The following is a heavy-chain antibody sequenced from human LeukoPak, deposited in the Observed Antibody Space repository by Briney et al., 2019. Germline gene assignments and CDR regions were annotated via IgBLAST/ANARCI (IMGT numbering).Heavy chain of an antibody. CDR3: ARAQRSYDSSGYLRPYAFDI. D-gene: IGHD3-22*01. Sequence: SETLSLTCAVSGYSISSGYYWGWIRQPPGKGLEWIGNIYHSGSPYYNPSLKSRVTISVDTSKNQFSLKVSSVTVADTAVYYCARAQRSYDSSGYLRPYAFDIWGQETMVTVSS. J-gene: IGHJ3*02. CDR2: IYHSGSP. V-gene: IGHV4-38-2*01. CDR1: GYSISSGYY.